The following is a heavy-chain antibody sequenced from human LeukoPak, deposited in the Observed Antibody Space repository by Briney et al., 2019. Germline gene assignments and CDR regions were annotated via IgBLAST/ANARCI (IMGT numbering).Heavy chain of an antibody. V-gene: IGHV3-74*01. D-gene: IGHD2-15*01. CDR3: ASRGVVTGAFDI. CDR1: GFSFSTYS. J-gene: IGHJ3*02. Sequence: PGGSLRLSCAASGFSFSTYSMNWVRQAPGRGLVWVSRINSDGSSTIYADSVKGRFTVSRDNAKNTLYLQMNSLRAEDTAVYYCASRGVVTGAFDIWGQGTM. CDR2: INSDGSST.